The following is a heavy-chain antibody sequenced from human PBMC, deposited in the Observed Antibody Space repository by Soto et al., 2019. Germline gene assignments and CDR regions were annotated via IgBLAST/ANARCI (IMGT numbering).Heavy chain of an antibody. Sequence: EVQLVESGGGLVQPGGSLRLSCAASGFTFSSYWMSWVRQAPGKGLEWVANIKQDGSEKYYVDSVKGRFTISRDNAKNSLYLQMNSRGAEDKAVYYCARDVPPPLLGCSGSTPKDAFDIWGQGTMVTVSS. CDR2: IKQDGSEK. J-gene: IGHJ3*02. CDR3: ARDVPPPLLGCSGSTPKDAFDI. V-gene: IGHV3-7*01. CDR1: GFTFSSYW. D-gene: IGHD3-10*02.